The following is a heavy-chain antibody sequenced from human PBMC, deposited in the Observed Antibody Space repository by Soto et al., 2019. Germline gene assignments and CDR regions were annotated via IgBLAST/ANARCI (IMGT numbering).Heavy chain of an antibody. CDR2: IYYSGST. CDR1: GGSVSSGSYY. D-gene: IGHD7-27*01. J-gene: IGHJ4*02. V-gene: IGHV4-61*01. CDR3: ARGLGTFDY. Sequence: SETLSLTCTVSGGSVSSGSYYGSWIRQPPGKGLEWIGYIYYSGSTNYNPSLKSRVTISVDTSKNQFSLKLSSVTAADTAVYYCARGLGTFDYWGQGTLVTVSS.